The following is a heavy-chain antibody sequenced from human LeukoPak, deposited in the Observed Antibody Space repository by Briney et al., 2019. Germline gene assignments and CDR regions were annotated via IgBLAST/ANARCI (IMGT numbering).Heavy chain of an antibody. J-gene: IGHJ4*02. CDR2: VYTSGST. CDR3: ASLVSTYYYDSSGSKQGILADY. CDR1: GGSISGYY. Sequence: SETLSLTCTVSGGSISGYYWSWIRQPAGKGLEWIGRVYTSGSTNYNPSLKSRVTMSLDTSKNQFSLKLSSVTAADTAVYYCASLVSTYYYDSSGSKQGILADYWGQGTLVTVSS. D-gene: IGHD3-22*01. V-gene: IGHV4-4*07.